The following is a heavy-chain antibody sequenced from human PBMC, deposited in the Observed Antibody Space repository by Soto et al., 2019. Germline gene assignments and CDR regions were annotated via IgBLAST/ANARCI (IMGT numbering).Heavy chain of an antibody. CDR1: GYTFSRFG. CDR2: SSAYNGNT. Sequence: QVLLVQSGGEVKKSGASVKVSCKASGYTFSRFGISWVRQAPGQGLEWMGWSSAYNGNTNSARELQGRVTMTTDTSTSTAYMELRSLRSDDTAVYYCARLEQLQVGYYFGLDVWGQGTTVTVSS. J-gene: IGHJ6*02. D-gene: IGHD6-13*01. CDR3: ARLEQLQVGYYFGLDV. V-gene: IGHV1-18*01.